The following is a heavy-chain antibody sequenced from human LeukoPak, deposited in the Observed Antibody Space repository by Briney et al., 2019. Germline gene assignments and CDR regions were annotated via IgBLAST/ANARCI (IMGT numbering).Heavy chain of an antibody. CDR2: ISSSSSYI. J-gene: IGHJ6*03. CDR3: VRGEYSYGPLDYYYYMDV. CDR1: RGTFSDYT. Sequence: PGGSLRLSCAASRGTFSDYTMNWVRQAPGKGLEWVSSISSSSSYIYYADSVKVRFTISRDNAKNSLSLQMKSLRAEDTAVYYCVRGEYSYGPLDYYYYMDVWGKGTTVTVSS. D-gene: IGHD5-18*01. V-gene: IGHV3-21*01.